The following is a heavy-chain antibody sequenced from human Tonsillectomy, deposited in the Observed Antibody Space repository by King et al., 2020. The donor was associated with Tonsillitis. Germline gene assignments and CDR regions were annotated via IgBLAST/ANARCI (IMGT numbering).Heavy chain of an antibody. CDR2: ISYDGSNK. D-gene: IGHD3-16*01. J-gene: IGHJ4*02. Sequence: QLVQSGGGVVQPGRSLRLSCAASGFTFSSYAMHWVRQAPGKGLEWVAVISYDGSNKYYADSVKGRFTISRENSKNTLYLQMNSLRAEDTAVYYCARDEGTRIGGHAPPPSKWGQGTPGTGSS. V-gene: IGHV3-30*04. CDR1: GFTFSSYA. CDR3: ARDEGTRIGGHAPPPSK.